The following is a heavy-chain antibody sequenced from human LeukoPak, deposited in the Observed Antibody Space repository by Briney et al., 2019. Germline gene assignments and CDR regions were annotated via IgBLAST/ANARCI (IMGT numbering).Heavy chain of an antibody. Sequence: GGSLRLSCAASGLPFSNAWMSWVRQAPGKGLEWVGRIKSKTDGGKTDYAAPVQGRFSISRDDSENTLYLQMNGLNTEDTAVYYCSTVSPYYGSGTTPPDSWGQGTLVVVSS. J-gene: IGHJ4*02. V-gene: IGHV3-15*01. CDR1: GLPFSNAW. CDR3: STVSPYYGSGTTPPDS. CDR2: IKSKTDGGKT. D-gene: IGHD3-10*01.